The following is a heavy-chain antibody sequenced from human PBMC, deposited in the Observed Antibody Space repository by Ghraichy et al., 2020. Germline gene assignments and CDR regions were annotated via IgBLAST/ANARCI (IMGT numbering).Heavy chain of an antibody. CDR3: ARGTIYDFWSGYYTGLDY. J-gene: IGHJ4*02. D-gene: IGHD3-3*01. V-gene: IGHV4-34*01. CDR2: INHSGST. CDR1: GGSFSGYY. Sequence: SETLSLTCAVYGGSFSGYYWSWIRQPPGKGLEWIGEINHSGSTNYNPSLKSRVTISVDTSKNQFSLKLSSVTAADTAVYYCARGTIYDFWSGYYTGLDYWGQGTLVTVSS.